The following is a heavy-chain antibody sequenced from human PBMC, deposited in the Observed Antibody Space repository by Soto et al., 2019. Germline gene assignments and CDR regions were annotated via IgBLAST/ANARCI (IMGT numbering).Heavy chain of an antibody. J-gene: IGHJ3*02. D-gene: IGHD3-22*01. CDR2: ISAYNGNT. CDR1: GYTFTSYG. CDR3: ARDTRACDSSGYYHDDGFDI. V-gene: IGHV1-18*04. Sequence: ASVKVSCKASGYTFTSYGISWVRQAPGQGLEWMGWISAYNGNTNYAQKLQVRVTMTTDTSTSTAYMELRSLRSDDTDLYYCARDTRACDSSGYYHDDGFDIWGQGTMVTVSS.